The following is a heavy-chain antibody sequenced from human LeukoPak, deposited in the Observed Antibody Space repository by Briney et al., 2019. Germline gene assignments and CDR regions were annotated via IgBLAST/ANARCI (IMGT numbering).Heavy chain of an antibody. CDR2: ISSSSSYI. CDR1: GFTFSSYA. V-gene: IGHV3-21*01. J-gene: IGHJ3*02. D-gene: IGHD3-10*01. Sequence: GGSLRLSCAASGFTFSSYAMCWARQAPGKGPESLSSISSSSSYIYYADSVKGRFTISRDNAKNSLYLQMNSLRAEDTAVYYCARDSGLGDAFDIWGRGTMVTVSS. CDR3: ARDSGLGDAFDI.